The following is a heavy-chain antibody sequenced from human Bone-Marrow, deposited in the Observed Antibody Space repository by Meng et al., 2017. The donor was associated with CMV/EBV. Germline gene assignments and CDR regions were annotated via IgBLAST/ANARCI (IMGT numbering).Heavy chain of an antibody. CDR2: INHSGST. CDR3: AGYCSSTSCRYYYYGMDV. J-gene: IGHJ6*02. CDR1: GGSFSGYY. D-gene: IGHD2-2*01. V-gene: IGHV4-34*01. Sequence: SQTLSLTCAVYGGSFSGYYWSWIRQPPGKGLEWIGEINHSGSTNYNPSLKSRVTISVDTSKSQFSLKLSSVTAADTAVYYCAGYCSSTSCRYYYYGMDVWGQGTTVTVSS.